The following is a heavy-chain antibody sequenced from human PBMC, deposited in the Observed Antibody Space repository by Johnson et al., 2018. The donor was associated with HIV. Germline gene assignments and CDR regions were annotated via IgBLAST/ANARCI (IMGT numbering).Heavy chain of an antibody. J-gene: IGHJ3*01. D-gene: IGHD4-17*01. CDR2: ISYDGSNK. V-gene: IGHV3-30*04. CDR1: GFTFSSYA. CDR3: AREDGDYGDSITDDTFDV. Sequence: QVQLVESGGGVVQPGRSLRLSCAASGFTFSSYAMHWVRQAPGKGLEWVAVISYDGSNKYYADSVKGRFTISRDNSKNTLYLQMNSLRAEDTAVYYCAREDGDYGDSITDDTFDVWGQGTVVTVSS.